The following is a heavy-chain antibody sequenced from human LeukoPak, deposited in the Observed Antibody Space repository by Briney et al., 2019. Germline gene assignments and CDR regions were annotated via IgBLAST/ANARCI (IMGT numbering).Heavy chain of an antibody. CDR1: GFAFSSYA. CDR2: ITGSRGTT. CDR3: ARGPGTSPTEWDPSGWDP. D-gene: IGHD2-2*01. Sequence: GGSLRLSCEASGFAFSSYAMNWVRQAPGKGLEWVSGITGSRGTTNYADSVKGRFTISRDNSKNTLYLQMNSLRADDTAVYYCARGPGTSPTEWDPSGWDPWGQGTLVTVSS. J-gene: IGHJ5*02. V-gene: IGHV3-23*01.